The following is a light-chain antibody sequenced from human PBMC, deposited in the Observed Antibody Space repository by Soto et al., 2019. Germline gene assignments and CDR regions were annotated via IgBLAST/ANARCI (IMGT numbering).Light chain of an antibody. CDR1: QSIDNW. V-gene: IGKV1-5*03. CDR3: QQYSSYSSGT. J-gene: IGKJ1*01. Sequence: DIQMTQSPSTLSASEGDRVTITCRASQSIDNWLAWYQQKPGKAPKLLIYKASTLEIGVPSRFSGSGSGTYFTLTISSLQHDDFSTYYCQQYSSYSSGTFGQGTKVEIK. CDR2: KAS.